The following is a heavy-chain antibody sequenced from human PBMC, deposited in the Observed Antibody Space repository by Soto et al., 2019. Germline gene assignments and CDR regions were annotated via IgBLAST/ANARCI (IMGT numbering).Heavy chain of an antibody. V-gene: IGHV4-34*01. D-gene: IGHD2-21*02. CDR2: INHSGST. CDR1: GGSFSGYY. J-gene: IGHJ4*02. Sequence: QVQLQQWGAGLLKPSETLSLTCAVYGGSFSGYYWSWIRQPPGKGLEWIGEINHSGSTNYNPSLKSRVTISVETSKNQFSLKLSSVTAAETAVYYCARGRRHIVVVTASYFDYWGQGTLVTVSS. CDR3: ARGRRHIVVVTASYFDY.